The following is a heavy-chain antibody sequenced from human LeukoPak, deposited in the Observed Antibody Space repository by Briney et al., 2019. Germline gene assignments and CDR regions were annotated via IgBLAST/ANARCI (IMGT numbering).Heavy chain of an antibody. J-gene: IGHJ4*02. V-gene: IGHV1-18*01. CDR3: ARMDPLEAAMSY. CDR2: INGYNANT. Sequence: GASVKVSCKASGGTFSSYGISWVRQAPGQGLEWMGWINGYNANTNYAQKFQGRVTMTTDTSTSTAYMELRSLRSDDTAVYYCARMDPLEAAMSYWGQGTLVTVSS. D-gene: IGHD6-13*01. CDR1: GGTFSSYG.